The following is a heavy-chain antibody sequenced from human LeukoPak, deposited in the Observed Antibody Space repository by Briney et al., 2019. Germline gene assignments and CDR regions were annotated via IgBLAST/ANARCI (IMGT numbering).Heavy chain of an antibody. Sequence: GGSLRLYFAGSGFTFSSYAMSWVRQAPGKGLEWVSAISGSGGSTYYADSVKGRFTISRDNSKNTLYLQMNSLRAEDTAVYYCAKDLDPGIAVAGLYFDYWGQGTLVTVSS. CDR1: GFTFSSYA. CDR3: AKDLDPGIAVAGLYFDY. J-gene: IGHJ4*02. V-gene: IGHV3-23*01. D-gene: IGHD6-19*01. CDR2: ISGSGGST.